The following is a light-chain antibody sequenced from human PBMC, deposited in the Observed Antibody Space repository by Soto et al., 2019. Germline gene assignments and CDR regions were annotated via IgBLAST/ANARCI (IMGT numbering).Light chain of an antibody. Sequence: DIVMTQSPLSLPVTPGEPASISCRSSQSLLSSNGYNYLDWYLQKPGQSPQLLIYLGSNRASGVPDRFSGSGSGTDFTLEISRVEAEDVGVYYCMQALQTITFGQGTRLEIK. CDR2: LGS. J-gene: IGKJ5*01. CDR3: MQALQTIT. CDR1: QSLLSSNGYNY. V-gene: IGKV2-28*01.